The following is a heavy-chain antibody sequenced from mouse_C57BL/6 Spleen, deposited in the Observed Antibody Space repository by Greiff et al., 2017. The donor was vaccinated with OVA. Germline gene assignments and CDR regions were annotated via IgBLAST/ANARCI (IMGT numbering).Heavy chain of an antibody. J-gene: IGHJ4*01. V-gene: IGHV1-15*01. CDR2: IDPETGGT. CDR3: TRWSPYYYAMDD. Sequence: VQLQQSGAELVRPGASVTLSCKASGYTFTDYEMHWVKQTPVHGLEWIGAIDPETGGTAYNQKFKGKAILTADKSSSKAYMVLRRLTAEDSAVYYCTRWSPYYYAMDDWGQGASVTVAS. CDR1: GYTFTDYE.